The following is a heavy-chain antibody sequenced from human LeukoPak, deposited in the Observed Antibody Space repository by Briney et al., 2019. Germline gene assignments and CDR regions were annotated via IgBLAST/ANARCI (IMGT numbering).Heavy chain of an antibody. CDR1: GYTFTSYG. CDR3: ARDINPYYGFWSGYYYFDY. V-gene: IGHV1-18*01. J-gene: IGHJ4*02. Sequence: ASVKVSCKASGYTFTSYGISWVRQAPGQGLEWMGWTSAYNGNTNYAQKLQGRVTMTTDTSTSTAYMELRSLRSDDTAVYYCARDINPYYGFWSGYYYFDYWGQGTLVTVSS. CDR2: TSAYNGNT. D-gene: IGHD3-3*01.